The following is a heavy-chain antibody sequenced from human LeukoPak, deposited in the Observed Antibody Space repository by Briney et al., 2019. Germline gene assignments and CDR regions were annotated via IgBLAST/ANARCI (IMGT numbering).Heavy chain of an antibody. Sequence: SQTLSLTCTVSAGSISSGDYFWSWTRQPPGKGLEWIGYISYSGSTYYNPSLKSRVTISVDKSKNQFSLKLSSVTAADTAVYYCASGNMVRGVIHNWFDPWGQGTLVTVSS. CDR1: AGSISSGDYF. V-gene: IGHV4-30-4*01. CDR2: ISYSGST. D-gene: IGHD3-10*01. CDR3: ASGNMVRGVIHNWFDP. J-gene: IGHJ5*02.